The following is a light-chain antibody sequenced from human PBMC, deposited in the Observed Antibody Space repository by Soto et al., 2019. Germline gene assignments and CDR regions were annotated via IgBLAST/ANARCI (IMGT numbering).Light chain of an antibody. CDR1: SSNIGNNF. J-gene: IGLJ7*01. CDR2: SDN. Sequence: QSVLTQPPSVSGTPGQRVTISCSGSSSNIGNNFVYWYQHLPGAAPTLVVYSDNHRPSGVPVRFSGSKSGTSASLTISGLRSEDEVPYYCATWDDSLSGFVVFGGGTQLTVL. V-gene: IGLV1-47*01. CDR3: ATWDDSLSGFVV.